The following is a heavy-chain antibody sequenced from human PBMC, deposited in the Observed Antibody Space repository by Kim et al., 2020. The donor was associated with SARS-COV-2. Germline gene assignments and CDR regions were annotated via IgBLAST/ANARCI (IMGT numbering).Heavy chain of an antibody. Sequence: ASVKVSCKASGYTCTDYYIHWVRQAPGQGLEWMGWINPNNGGTQYEQNFQDRVTMTRDTSINTVYMEVNRLRSDDTGVYFCARQGGRGWYPDSWGQGTLV. CDR2: INPNNGGT. V-gene: IGHV1-2*02. D-gene: IGHD6-19*01. CDR3: ARQGGRGWYPDS. J-gene: IGHJ4*02. CDR1: GYTCTDYY.